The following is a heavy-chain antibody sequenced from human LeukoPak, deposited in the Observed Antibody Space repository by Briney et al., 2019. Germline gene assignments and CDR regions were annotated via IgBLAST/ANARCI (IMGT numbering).Heavy chain of an antibody. D-gene: IGHD7-27*01. V-gene: IGHV3-53*01. CDR3: ARNMGDWGRAFDF. CDR2: IYSGGST. J-gene: IGHJ3*01. CDR1: GLTVSRNY. Sequence: GGSLRLSCAASGLTVSRNYMSWVRQAPGQGLGWVSIIYSGGSTIYGDSVKGRFTISRDNSKNTLFLHMNSLRAEDTAVYYCARNMGDWGRAFDFWGQGTMVTVSS.